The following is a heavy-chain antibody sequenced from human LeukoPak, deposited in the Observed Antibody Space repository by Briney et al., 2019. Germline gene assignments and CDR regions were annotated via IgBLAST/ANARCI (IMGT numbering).Heavy chain of an antibody. D-gene: IGHD6-13*01. CDR2: ISGSGGSP. V-gene: IGHV3-23*01. Sequence: PGGSLRLSCAASGFTFSYYAMNWVRQAPGKGLESVSAISGSGGSPYYADSVKGRFTISRDNSKNTLYLQMNSLRAEDTAVYYCAKDRDSSQFYYYMDVWGKGTTVTVSS. CDR1: GFTFSYYA. CDR3: AKDRDSSQFYYYMDV. J-gene: IGHJ6*03.